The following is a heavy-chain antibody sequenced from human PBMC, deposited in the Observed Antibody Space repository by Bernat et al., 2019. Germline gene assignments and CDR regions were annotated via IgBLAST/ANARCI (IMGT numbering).Heavy chain of an antibody. D-gene: IGHD2-2*01. V-gene: IGHV3-74*01. CDR3: ARISSRGCSSSSCYYNWFDP. CDR2: INSDGSST. J-gene: IGHJ5*02. CDR1: GFTFSSYW. Sequence: EVHLVESGGGLVQPGGSLRLSCAASGFTFSSYWMHWVRQAPGKGLVWVSRINSDGSSTSYADSVKGRFTISRDNAKNTLYLQMNSLRAEDTAVYYCARISSRGCSSSSCYYNWFDPWGQGTLVTVSS.